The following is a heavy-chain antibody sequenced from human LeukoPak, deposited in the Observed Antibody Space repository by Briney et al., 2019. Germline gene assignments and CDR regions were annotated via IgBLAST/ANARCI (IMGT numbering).Heavy chain of an antibody. CDR3: AKVGEYQLLLGYFDY. J-gene: IGHJ4*02. Sequence: GRSLRLSCAASGFTFSSYAMHWVRQAPGKGLEWVAVISYDGSNKYYADSVKGRFTISRDNSKNTLYLQMNSLRAEDTAVYYCAKVGEYQLLLGYFDYWGQGTLVTVSS. V-gene: IGHV3-30-3*01. CDR1: GFTFSSYA. CDR2: ISYDGSNK. D-gene: IGHD2-2*01.